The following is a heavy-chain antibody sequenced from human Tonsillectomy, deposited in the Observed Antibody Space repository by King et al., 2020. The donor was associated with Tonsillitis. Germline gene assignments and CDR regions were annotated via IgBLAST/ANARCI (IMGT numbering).Heavy chain of an antibody. V-gene: IGHV4-61*02. CDR2: FYPSGST. J-gene: IGHJ4*02. Sequence: QVQLQESGPRLVTPSQTLSLTCNVSGGSIRGHNYYWSWIRQPAGKGLEWIGRFYPSGSTNYNPSLRSRATISVDTSKNQLSLMLSSVTAADTAVYYCARGFPLYGGTTDYFDSWGQGTLVTVSS. D-gene: IGHD1-26*01. CDR3: ARGFPLYGGTTDYFDS. CDR1: GGSIRGHNYY.